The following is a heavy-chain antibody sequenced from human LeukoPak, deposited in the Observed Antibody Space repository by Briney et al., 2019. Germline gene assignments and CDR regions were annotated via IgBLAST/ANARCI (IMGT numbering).Heavy chain of an antibody. CDR3: ARIISKGCSSTSCYWNHWFDP. CDR1: GYTFTSYD. D-gene: IGHD2-2*01. J-gene: IGHJ5*02. Sequence: ASVKVSCKASGYTFTSYDINWERQATGQGLEWMGWMNPNSGNTGYAQKFQGRVTMTRNTSISTAYMELSSLRSEDTAVYYCARIISKGCSSTSCYWNHWFDPWGQGTLVTVSS. V-gene: IGHV1-8*01. CDR2: MNPNSGNT.